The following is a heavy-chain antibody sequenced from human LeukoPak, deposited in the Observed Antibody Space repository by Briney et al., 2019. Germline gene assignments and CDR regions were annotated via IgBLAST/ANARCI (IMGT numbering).Heavy chain of an antibody. CDR1: GFRFSGYA. CDR2: IAYNGGRK. Sequence: GGSLRLSCVGSGFRFSGYAIHWVRQAPGKGLEWVALIAYNGGRKDYADSVEGRFTIDRDNSKNTVYLQMNSLRPDDTAIYFCARQEARNYYYEGLDYWGHGNLVTVSS. D-gene: IGHD3-22*01. CDR3: ARQEARNYYYEGLDY. V-gene: IGHV3-30*04. J-gene: IGHJ4*01.